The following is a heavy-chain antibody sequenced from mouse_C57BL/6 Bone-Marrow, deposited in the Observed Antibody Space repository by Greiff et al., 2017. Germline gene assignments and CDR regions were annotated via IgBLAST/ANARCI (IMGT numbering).Heavy chain of an antibody. D-gene: IGHD1-1*01. CDR3: ARSGGRRCYFDY. J-gene: IGHJ2*01. CDR1: GYTFTSYW. CDR2: IYPGSGST. Sequence: QVQLQQPGAELVKPGASVKMSCKASGYTFTSYWITWVKQRPGQGLEWIGDIYPGSGSTNYNEKFKSKATLTVATSSSTASTQLSSLTSSDSAVYYYARSGGRRCYFDYWGQGTPVTVSA. V-gene: IGHV1-55*01.